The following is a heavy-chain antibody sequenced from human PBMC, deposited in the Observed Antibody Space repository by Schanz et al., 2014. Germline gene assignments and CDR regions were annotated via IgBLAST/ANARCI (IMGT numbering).Heavy chain of an antibody. J-gene: IGHJ4*02. CDR1: GLIFSNYV. V-gene: IGHV3-30*03. D-gene: IGHD6-13*01. CDR3: ARGLIAAAGGAFNY. Sequence: VQLVESGGGLVQPGGSLKLSCAASGLIFSNYVMSWVRQAPGKGLEWVAFVPFDGSQKFYADSVRGRFTMSRDNSKNTLYLQMNSLRAGDAAVYYCARGLIAAAGGAFNYWGQGTLVAVSA. CDR2: VPFDGSQK.